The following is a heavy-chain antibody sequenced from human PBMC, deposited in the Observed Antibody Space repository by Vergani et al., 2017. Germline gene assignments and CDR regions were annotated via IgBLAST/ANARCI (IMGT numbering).Heavy chain of an antibody. J-gene: IGHJ6*03. CDR1: GFTFDDYA. CDR3: AKGPHYDFWSGYYYYYYMDV. V-gene: IGHV3-9*01. Sequence: EVQLVESGGGLVQPGRSLRLSCAASGFTFDDYAMHWVRQAPGKGLEWVSGISWNSGSIGYADSVKGRFTISRDNAKNSLYLQMNSLRAEDTALYYCAKGPHYDFWSGYYYYYYMDVWGKGP. D-gene: IGHD3-3*01. CDR2: ISWNSGSI.